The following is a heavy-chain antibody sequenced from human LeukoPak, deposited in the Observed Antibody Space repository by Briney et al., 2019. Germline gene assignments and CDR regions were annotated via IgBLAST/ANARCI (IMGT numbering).Heavy chain of an antibody. D-gene: IGHD2-21*01. CDR2: INAGNGNT. CDR3: ASRAYCGGDCYSYAFDI. V-gene: IGHV1-3*01. CDR1: GYTFTSYA. Sequence: ASVKVSCKASGYTFTSYAMHWVRQAPGQRLEWMGWINAGNGNTKYSQKFQGRVSITRDTSASTAYMELSSLRSEDTAVYYCASRAYCGGDCYSYAFDIWGQGTMVTVSS. J-gene: IGHJ3*02.